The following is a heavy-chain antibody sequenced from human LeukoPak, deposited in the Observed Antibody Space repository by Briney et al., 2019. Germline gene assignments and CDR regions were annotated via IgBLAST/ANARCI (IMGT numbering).Heavy chain of an antibody. J-gene: IGHJ4*02. CDR1: GYTFTSYD. Sequence: ASVKVSCKASGYTFTSYDINWVRQATGQGLERMGWMNPNSGNTGYAQKFQGRVTITRNTSISTAYMELSSLRSEDTAVYYCARGYIAYYDFWSGYFNNPLYYFDYWGQGTLVTVSS. CDR2: MNPNSGNT. V-gene: IGHV1-8*03. CDR3: ARGYIAYYDFWSGYFNNPLYYFDY. D-gene: IGHD3-3*01.